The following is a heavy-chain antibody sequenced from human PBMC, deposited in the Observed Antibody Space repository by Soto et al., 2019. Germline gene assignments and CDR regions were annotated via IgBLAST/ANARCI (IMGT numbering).Heavy chain of an antibody. CDR3: ARGLELSPGMDV. CDR2: IGTAGDT. J-gene: IGHJ6*02. Sequence: GGSLRLSCAASGFTFSSYDTHWVRQATGKGLEWVSAIGTAGDTYYPGSVKGRFTISRENAKNSLYLQMNSLRAGDTAVYYCARGLELSPGMDVWGQGTTVTVSS. D-gene: IGHD1-7*01. CDR1: GFTFSSYD. V-gene: IGHV3-13*01.